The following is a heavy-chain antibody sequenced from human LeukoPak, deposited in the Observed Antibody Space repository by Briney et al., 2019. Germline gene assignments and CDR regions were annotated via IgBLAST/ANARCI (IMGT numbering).Heavy chain of an antibody. Sequence: SVKVSCKASGGTFSSYAISWVRQAPGQGLEWMGGIIPIFGTANYAQKFQGRVTITADESTSTAYMELSSLRSEDTAVYYCARDGARCSGGSCYSGTVWFDPWGQETLVTVSS. D-gene: IGHD2-15*01. CDR3: ARDGARCSGGSCYSGTVWFDP. CDR2: IIPIFGTA. CDR1: GGTFSSYA. V-gene: IGHV1-69*13. J-gene: IGHJ5*02.